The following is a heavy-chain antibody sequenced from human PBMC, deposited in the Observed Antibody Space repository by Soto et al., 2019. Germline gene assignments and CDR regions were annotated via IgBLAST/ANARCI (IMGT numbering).Heavy chain of an antibody. Sequence: SETLSLTCTVSGGSISSSSSYWCWIRQPPGKGLEWIGSIYYSGSTYYNPSLKSRVTISGYKSNNKFPLKLSSVTAADTAVYYCARVSGYSYGFDYWGQGTLVTVSS. V-gene: IGHV4-39*06. J-gene: IGHJ4*02. CDR1: GGSISSSSSY. D-gene: IGHD5-18*01. CDR2: IYYSGST. CDR3: ARVSGYSYGFDY.